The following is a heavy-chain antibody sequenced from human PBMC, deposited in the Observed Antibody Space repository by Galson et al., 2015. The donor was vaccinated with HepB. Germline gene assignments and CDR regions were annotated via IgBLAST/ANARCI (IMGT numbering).Heavy chain of an antibody. CDR1: GFTFSSYA. V-gene: IGHV3-23*01. D-gene: IGHD3-3*01. Sequence: SLRLSCAASGFTFSSYAMSWVRQAPGKGLEWVSAISGSGGSTYYADSVKGRFTISRDNSKNTLYLQMNSLRAEDTAVYYCAKDVVGTIFGVVLGFLFDYWGQGTLVTVSS. CDR2: ISGSGGST. J-gene: IGHJ4*02. CDR3: AKDVVGTIFGVVLGFLFDY.